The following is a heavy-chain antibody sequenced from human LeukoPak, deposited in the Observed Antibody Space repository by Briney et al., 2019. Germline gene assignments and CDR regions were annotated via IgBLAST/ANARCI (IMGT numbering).Heavy chain of an antibody. D-gene: IGHD5-18*01. CDR1: GGSFSGYY. V-gene: IGHV4-34*01. J-gene: IGHJ4*02. Sequence: SETLSLTCAVYGGSFSGYYWSWIRQPPGKGLEWIGEINHSGSTNYNPSLKSRVTISVDTSKNQFSLKLSSVTAADTAVYYCARSGGWSRQYSYDLFDYWGQGTLVTVSS. CDR2: INHSGST. CDR3: ARSGGWSRQYSYDLFDY.